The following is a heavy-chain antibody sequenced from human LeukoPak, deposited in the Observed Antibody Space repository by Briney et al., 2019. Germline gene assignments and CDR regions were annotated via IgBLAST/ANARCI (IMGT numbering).Heavy chain of an antibody. D-gene: IGHD3-22*01. J-gene: IGHJ4*02. CDR1: GFTFDDYA. V-gene: IGHV3-9*01. Sequence: GGSLRLSCAAPGFTFDDYAMHWVRQAPGKGLEWVSGISWNSGSIGYADSVKGRFTISRDNAKNSLYLQMNSLRAEDTALYYCAKDHYYDSSGNFDYWGQGTLVTVSS. CDR2: ISWNSGSI. CDR3: AKDHYYDSSGNFDY.